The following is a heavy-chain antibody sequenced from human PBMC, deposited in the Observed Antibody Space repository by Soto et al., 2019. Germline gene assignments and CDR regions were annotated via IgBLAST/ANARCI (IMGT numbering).Heavy chain of an antibody. CDR3: ARDSASYYALDC. CDR2: IYYSGST. J-gene: IGHJ4*01. D-gene: IGHD1-26*01. Sequence: SETLSLTCTVSGGSISSYYWSCFRQPPGTGLEWIGYIYYSGSTNYNPSLESRVTISVDTSKSQFSLKLRSVTAADTAVYYCARDSASYYALDCWGHGTLVTVSS. CDR1: GGSISSYY. V-gene: IGHV4-59*01.